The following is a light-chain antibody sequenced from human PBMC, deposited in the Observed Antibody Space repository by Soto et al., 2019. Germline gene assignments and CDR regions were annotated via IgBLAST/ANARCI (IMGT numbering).Light chain of an antibody. V-gene: IGKV3-11*01. CDR2: DAS. CDR3: QQRSNSPYS. J-gene: IGKJ2*03. CDR1: QSVSSH. Sequence: EILFTQSPATLSLSPGQRATLSCRASQSVSSHFAWYQQKPGQAPRLLIYDASNRDTGIPARFSGSGSGTDFTLTISRLQPEDSEVYYCQQRSNSPYSFGQGTKVDIK.